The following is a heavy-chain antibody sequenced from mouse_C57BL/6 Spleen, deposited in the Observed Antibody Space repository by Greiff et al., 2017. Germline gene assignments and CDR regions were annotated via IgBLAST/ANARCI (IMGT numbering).Heavy chain of an antibody. CDR2: IDPENGDT. J-gene: IGHJ4*01. D-gene: IGHD2-5*01. Sequence: VQLQQSGAELVRPGASVKLSCTASGFNITDDYMHWVKQRPEQGLEWIGWIDPENGDTEYASKFQGKATITADTSSNTAYLQLSSLTSEDTAVYYCTRYSNYGAMDYWGQGTSVTVSS. CDR3: TRYSNYGAMDY. CDR1: GFNITDDY. V-gene: IGHV14-4*01.